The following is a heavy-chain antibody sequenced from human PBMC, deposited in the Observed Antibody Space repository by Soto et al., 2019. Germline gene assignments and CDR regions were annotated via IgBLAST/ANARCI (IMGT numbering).Heavy chain of an antibody. V-gene: IGHV3-66*04. CDR3: ARHVGFYWYFDL. CDR2: IYSGGNT. J-gene: IGHJ2*01. Sequence: EVQLVESGGGLVQPGGSLRLCCAASGFTVSSSYMGWVRQAPGKGLEWVSSIYSGGNTYYADSVRGRFTISTDNSKDTLYLQMNSLRVDDTAMYYCARHVGFYWYFDLWGRGTLVTVSS. CDR1: GFTVSSSY. D-gene: IGHD1-26*01.